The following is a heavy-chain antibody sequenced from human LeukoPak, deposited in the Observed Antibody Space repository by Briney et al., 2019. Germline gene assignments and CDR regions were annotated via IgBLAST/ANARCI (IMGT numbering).Heavy chain of an antibody. CDR2: IYSSGST. Sequence: PSQTLSLTCTVSGGSTSSGGYSWSWIRQHPWKGLEWFGYIYSSGSTDYNPSLKSRVTISVDTSKNQFSLKLSSVTAADTAVYYCARVAGGHYDSSGYLFDYWGQGPLVTVSS. CDR3: ARVAGGHYDSSGYLFDY. CDR1: GGSTSSGGYS. V-gene: IGHV4-31*03. D-gene: IGHD3-22*01. J-gene: IGHJ4*02.